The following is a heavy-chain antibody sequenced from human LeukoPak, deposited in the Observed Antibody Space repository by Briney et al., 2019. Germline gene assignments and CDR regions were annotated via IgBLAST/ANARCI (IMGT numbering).Heavy chain of an antibody. J-gene: IGHJ3*02. CDR3: ARRRYSSSYLGAFDI. CDR2: ISAYNGNT. CDR1: GYTFTNFG. Sequence: ASVKVSCKASGYTFTNFGISWVRQAPGQGLEWMGWISAYNGNTNYAQKLQGRVTMTTDTPTSTAYMELRSLRSDDTAVYYCARRRYSSSYLGAFDIWGQGTMVTVSS. V-gene: IGHV1-18*01. D-gene: IGHD2-2*01.